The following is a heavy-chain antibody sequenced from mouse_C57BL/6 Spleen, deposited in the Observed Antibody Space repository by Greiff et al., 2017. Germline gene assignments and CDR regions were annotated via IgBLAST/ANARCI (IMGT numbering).Heavy chain of an antibody. Sequence: QVQLQQPGTELVKPGASVKLSCKASGYTFTSYWMHWVKQRPGQGLEWIGNINPSNGGTNYNEKFKSKATLTVDKYSSTAYMQLSSLTSEDSAVXYCARWLGRGSYFDYWGQGTTLTGSS. V-gene: IGHV1-53*01. CDR3: ARWLGRGSYFDY. CDR2: INPSNGGT. J-gene: IGHJ2*01. D-gene: IGHD4-1*01. CDR1: GYTFTSYW.